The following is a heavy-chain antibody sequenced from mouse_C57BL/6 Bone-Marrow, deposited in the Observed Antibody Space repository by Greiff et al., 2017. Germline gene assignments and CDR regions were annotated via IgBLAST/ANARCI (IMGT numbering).Heavy chain of an antibody. V-gene: IGHV1-26*01. CDR3: ARGTTEVGGDD. CDR1: GYTFTDYY. J-gene: IGHJ2*01. D-gene: IGHD1-1*01. Sequence: EVQLQQSGPELVKPGASVKISCKASGYTFTDYYMNWVKQSHGKSLEWIGDINPNNGGTSYNQKFKGKATLTVDKSSSTAYMELRSLTSEDSAVYYCARGTTEVGGDDWGQGTTLTVSS. CDR2: INPNNGGT.